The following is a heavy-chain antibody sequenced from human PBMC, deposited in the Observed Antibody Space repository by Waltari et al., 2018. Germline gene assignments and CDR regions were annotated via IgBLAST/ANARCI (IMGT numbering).Heavy chain of an antibody. CDR3: VGHGFWNFDF. CDR2: MKGDGCEK. V-gene: IGHV3-7*01. D-gene: IGHD3-3*01. Sequence: EVQLVESGGGLVQPGGSLRLSCAGSGFTFSGNWMAWVRQAPGKGREWLANMKGDGCEKNYVDSVEGRFTLSRDNAKNSLYLQMDSLRAEDTALYYCVGHGFWNFDFWGQGTLVTVSS. J-gene: IGHJ4*02. CDR1: GFTFSGNW.